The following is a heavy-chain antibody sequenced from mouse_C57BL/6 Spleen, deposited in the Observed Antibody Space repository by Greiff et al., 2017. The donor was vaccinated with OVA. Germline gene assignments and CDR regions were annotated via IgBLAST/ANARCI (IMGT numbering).Heavy chain of an antibody. V-gene: IGHV5-17*01. CDR1: GFTFSDYG. J-gene: IGHJ1*03. CDR2: ISSGSSTI. Sequence: EVNVVESGGGLVKPGGSLKLSCAASGFTFSDYGMHWVRQAPEKGLEWVAYISSGSSTIYYADTVKGRFTISRDNAKNTLFLQMTSLRSEDTAMYYCARHYDYDGWYFDVWGTGTTVTVSS. D-gene: IGHD2-4*01. CDR3: ARHYDYDGWYFDV.